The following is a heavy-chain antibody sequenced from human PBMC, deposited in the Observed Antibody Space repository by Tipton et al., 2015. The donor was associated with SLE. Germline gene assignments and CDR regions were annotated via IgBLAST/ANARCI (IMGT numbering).Heavy chain of an antibody. Sequence: GSLRLSCAASGFTFSSYWMSWVRQAPGKGLEWVANIKQDGSEKYYVDSVKGRFTISRDNSKNTLYLQMNSLRAEDTAVYYCAKDQSGWLVRDGMDVWGQGTTVTVSS. D-gene: IGHD6-19*01. CDR1: GFTFSSYW. J-gene: IGHJ6*02. CDR3: AKDQSGWLVRDGMDV. V-gene: IGHV3-7*03. CDR2: IKQDGSEK.